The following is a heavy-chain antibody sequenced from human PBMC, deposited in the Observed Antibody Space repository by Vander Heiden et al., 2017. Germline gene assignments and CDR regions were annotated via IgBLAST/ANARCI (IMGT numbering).Heavy chain of an antibody. CDR3: SLKYYYDSSGFSHFDY. J-gene: IGHJ4*02. D-gene: IGHD3-22*01. Sequence: QLVESGGGLVKPGRAPRLSCTASAVPFGAHAMSWFRQAPGKGLEWVGFIGSKAYGGTTEYAASVKGRFTISRDDSKSIAYLQMNSLKTEDTAVYYCSLKYYYDSSGFSHFDYWGQGTLVTVSS. CDR2: IGSKAYGGTT. V-gene: IGHV3-49*05. CDR1: AVPFGAHA.